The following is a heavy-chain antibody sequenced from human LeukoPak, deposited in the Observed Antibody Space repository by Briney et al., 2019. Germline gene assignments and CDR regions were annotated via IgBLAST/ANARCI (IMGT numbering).Heavy chain of an antibody. CDR1: GFTFSSYW. V-gene: IGHV3-7*01. J-gene: IGHJ3*02. D-gene: IGHD5-18*01. CDR2: IKQDGSEK. Sequence: GGSLRLSCAASGFTFSSYWMSWVRQAPGKGLEWVANIKQDGSEKYYVDSVKGRFTISRDNAKNSLYLQMNSLRAEDTAVYYCARNAQRIQPGAFDIWGQGTMVTVSS. CDR3: ARNAQRIQPGAFDI.